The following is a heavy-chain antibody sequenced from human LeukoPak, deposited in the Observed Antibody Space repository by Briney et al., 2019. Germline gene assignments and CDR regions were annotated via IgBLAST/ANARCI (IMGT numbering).Heavy chain of an antibody. V-gene: IGHV3-23*01. J-gene: IGHJ4*02. D-gene: IGHD1-26*01. CDR3: AKEDRSGSYYYFDY. CDR2: ISSSGGST. CDR1: GFTFSTYA. Sequence: GRSLRLSCVASGFTFSTYAIHWVRQAPGKGLEWVSSISSSGGSTYYADSVKGRFTISRDNSKNTLYLQMNSLRAEDTALYYCAKEDRSGSYYYFDYWGQGTLVTVSS.